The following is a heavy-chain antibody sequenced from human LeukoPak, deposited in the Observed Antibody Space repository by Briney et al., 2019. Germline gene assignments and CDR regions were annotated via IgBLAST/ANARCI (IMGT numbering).Heavy chain of an antibody. CDR2: INHNGEMI. J-gene: IGHJ5*02. CDR3: ANEGANYYDSSGYSFDP. V-gene: IGHV3-48*02. Sequence: GGSLRLSCAASGFTFSNYVMSWVRQAPGKGLEWVSYINHNGEMIFYPDFVKGRFTISRDNAKNSLYLQMNSLRDEDTAVYYCANEGANYYDSSGYSFDPWGQGTLVTVSS. CDR1: GFTFSNYV. D-gene: IGHD3-22*01.